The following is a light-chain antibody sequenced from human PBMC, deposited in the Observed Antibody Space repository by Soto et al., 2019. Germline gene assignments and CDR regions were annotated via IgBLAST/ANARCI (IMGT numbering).Light chain of an antibody. V-gene: IGLV1-44*01. Sequence: QSVLTQPPSASRAPGQRVTISCSGSSSNIGSNTVNWYQQVPGTAPKLLIYSSSQRPSGVPDRFSASKSGTSASLAISGLQSEDEADYYCAAWDDSLSGPVFGGGTQLTVL. CDR1: SSNIGSNT. CDR2: SSS. J-gene: IGLJ2*01. CDR3: AAWDDSLSGPV.